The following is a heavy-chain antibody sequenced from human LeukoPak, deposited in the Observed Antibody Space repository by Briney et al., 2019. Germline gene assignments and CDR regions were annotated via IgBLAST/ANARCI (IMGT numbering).Heavy chain of an antibody. Sequence: GSLRISCAASGFTFSSYWMTWVRQAPGKGLVWVSRINSDGSSTSYADSVKGRFTISRDNAKNTLYLQMNSLRAEDTAVYYCARAVGGNEGGDYWGQGTLVTVSS. V-gene: IGHV3-74*01. CDR2: INSDGSST. CDR3: ARAVGGNEGGDY. CDR1: GFTFSSYW. D-gene: IGHD4-23*01. J-gene: IGHJ4*02.